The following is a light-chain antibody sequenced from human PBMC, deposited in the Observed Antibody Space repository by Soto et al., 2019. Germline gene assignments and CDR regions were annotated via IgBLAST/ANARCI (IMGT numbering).Light chain of an antibody. Sequence: EIVLTQSPGTLSLSPGERATLSCRASQSVRSNYLAWYQQKPGQAPRLLIYNSSTRATGIPDRFSGSGSGTDFTFTISRLEPEDFALYYCQQYRDLPRTFGQGTEVEIK. CDR1: QSVRSNY. CDR3: QQYRDLPRT. V-gene: IGKV3-20*01. J-gene: IGKJ1*01. CDR2: NSS.